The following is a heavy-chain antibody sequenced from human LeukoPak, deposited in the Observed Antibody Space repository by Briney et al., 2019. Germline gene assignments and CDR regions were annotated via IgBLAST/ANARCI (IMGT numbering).Heavy chain of an antibody. V-gene: IGHV3-9*01. CDR1: GFTFDDYA. D-gene: IGHD1-26*01. J-gene: IGHJ5*02. CDR3: AKAPRSSGASENNWFDP. CDR2: ISWNSGSI. Sequence: GGSLRLSCAASGFTFDDYAMHWVRHAPGKGLEWVSGISWNSGSIGYADSVKGRFTISRDNAKNSLYLQMNSLRAEDTALYYCAKAPRSSGASENNWFDPWGQGTLVTVSS.